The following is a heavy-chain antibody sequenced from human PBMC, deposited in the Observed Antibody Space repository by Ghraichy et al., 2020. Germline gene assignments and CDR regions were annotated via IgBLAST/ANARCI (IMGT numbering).Heavy chain of an antibody. CDR1: GFTFSSYW. V-gene: IGHV3-7*03. D-gene: IGHD3-10*01. CDR2: IKQDGSEK. CDR3: AKDRGGNYYGSGSYYINTPRPFDY. J-gene: IGHJ4*02. Sequence: LSLTCAASGFTFSSYWMSWVRQTPGKGLEWVANIKQDGSEKYYVGSVKGRFTISRDNAKNSLYLQMNSLRAEDTAVYYCAKDRGGNYYGSGSYYINTPRPFDYWGQGTLVTVSS.